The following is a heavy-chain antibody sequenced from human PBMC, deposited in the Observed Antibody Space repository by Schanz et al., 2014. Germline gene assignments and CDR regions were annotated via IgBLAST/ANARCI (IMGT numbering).Heavy chain of an antibody. D-gene: IGHD6-19*01. CDR1: GYTFTGYY. V-gene: IGHV1-18*04. CDR2: ISPYNGNT. J-gene: IGHJ4*02. Sequence: QVQLVQSGAEMKKPGASVKVSCKASGYTFTGYYMHWVRQAPGQGLEWMGWISPYNGNTNYAPKVQGRVTLTTDTSTSTAYMELRNLRSDDTAVYYCARGGYSSGWYDRDIAHFDYWGQGTLVTVSS. CDR3: ARGGYSSGWYDRDIAHFDY.